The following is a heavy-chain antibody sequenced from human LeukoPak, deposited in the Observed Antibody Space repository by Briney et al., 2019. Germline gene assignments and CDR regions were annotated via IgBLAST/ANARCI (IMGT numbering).Heavy chain of an antibody. D-gene: IGHD2-2*01. Sequence: GESLKISCKGSGYSFTSYWIGWVRQLAGKGLELMGIIYPGDSDTRYSPSFQGQVTISADKSISTAYPQWSSLKASDTAMYYCARQGGYCSSTSCYNWFDPWGQGTLVTVSS. CDR1: GYSFTSYW. V-gene: IGHV5-51*01. CDR3: ARQGGYCSSTSCYNWFDP. J-gene: IGHJ5*02. CDR2: IYPGDSDT.